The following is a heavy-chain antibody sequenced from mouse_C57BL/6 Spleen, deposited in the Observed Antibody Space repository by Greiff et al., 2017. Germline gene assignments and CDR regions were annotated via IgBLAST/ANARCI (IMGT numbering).Heavy chain of an antibody. J-gene: IGHJ1*03. D-gene: IGHD2-3*01. CDR2: IYPGSGNT. CDR1: GYTFTDYY. V-gene: IGHV1-76*01. CDR3: ARDGYPYWYFDV. Sequence: QVHVKQSGAELERPGASVKLSCKASGYTFTDYYINWVKQRPGQGLEWIARIYPGSGNTYYNEKFKGKATLTAKKSSSTAYMQLSSLTSEDSAFYFCARDGYPYWYFDVWGTGTAVTVSS.